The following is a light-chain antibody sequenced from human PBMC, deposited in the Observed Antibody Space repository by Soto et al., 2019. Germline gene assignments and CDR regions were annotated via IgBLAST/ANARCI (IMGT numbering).Light chain of an antibody. CDR2: DVS. CDR3: NSYTSSSTLVV. Sequence: QSVLTQPASVSGSPGQSITISCTGTSSDVGGYNYVSWYQQYPGKAPKLMIYDVSNRPSGVSNRFSGSKSGNTASLTISGLQAEDEADYYCNSYTSSSTLVVFGGGTKLTVL. V-gene: IGLV2-14*01. CDR1: SSDVGGYNY. J-gene: IGLJ2*01.